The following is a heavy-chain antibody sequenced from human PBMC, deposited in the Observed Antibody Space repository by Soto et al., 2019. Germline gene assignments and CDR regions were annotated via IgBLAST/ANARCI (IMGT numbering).Heavy chain of an antibody. J-gene: IGHJ4*02. CDR1: GFAFDDYV. CDR2: ITWNGGTI. Sequence: GGSLRLSCAASGFAFDDYVMHWVRQPPGRGLEWVSGITWNGGTIRYVDSVKGRFTISRDNAENSLYLQMNSLRPEDTAVYYCAKGGSAALIAPNNWYGNFDYWGQGTLVTVSS. V-gene: IGHV3-9*01. CDR3: AKGGSAALIAPNNWYGNFDY. D-gene: IGHD1-1*01.